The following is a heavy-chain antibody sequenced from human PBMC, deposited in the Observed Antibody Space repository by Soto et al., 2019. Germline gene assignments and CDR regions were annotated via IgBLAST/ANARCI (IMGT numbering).Heavy chain of an antibody. CDR2: ISDSGGRT. Sequence: EVQVLESGGGLVQPGGSLRLSCAGSGFTFSNSAMSWVRQAPGKGLEWVSGISDSGGRTHYADSVKGRFTISRDNSKNTRFLQMDSLRAEDTAVYYCAKVGSGGWYVDYWGQGTLVTVSS. CDR1: GFTFSNSA. J-gene: IGHJ4*02. CDR3: AKVGSGGWYVDY. V-gene: IGHV3-23*01. D-gene: IGHD6-19*01.